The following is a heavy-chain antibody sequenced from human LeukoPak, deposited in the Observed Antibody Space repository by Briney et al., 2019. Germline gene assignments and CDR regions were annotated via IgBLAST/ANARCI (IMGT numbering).Heavy chain of an antibody. CDR2: ISGPGTTI. CDR1: GLSFGDFY. CDR3: ARTADGEFDV. D-gene: IGHD4-17*01. V-gene: IGHV3-11*01. Sequence: GGSLRLSCAASGLSFGDFYMNWIRQAPGKALEWVAFISGPGTTIHYADSVRGRFTISRDNAKSSLSLQINSLRVEDTAIYYCARTADGEFDVWGQGTLVTVSS. J-gene: IGHJ4*02.